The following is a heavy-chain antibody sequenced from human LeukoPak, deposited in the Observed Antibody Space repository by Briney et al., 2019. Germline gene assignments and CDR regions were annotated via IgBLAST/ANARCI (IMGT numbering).Heavy chain of an antibody. D-gene: IGHD6-19*01. V-gene: IGHV1-2*02. CDR1: GYTFTGYY. Sequence: ASVKVSCKASGYTFTGYYMHWVRQAPGQGLEWMGWINPNSGGTNYAQKFQGRVTMTRDTSISTAYMELSRLRSDDTAVYYCARDSIAVAGTVDYWGQGTLVTVSS. CDR2: INPNSGGT. CDR3: ARDSIAVAGTVDY. J-gene: IGHJ4*02.